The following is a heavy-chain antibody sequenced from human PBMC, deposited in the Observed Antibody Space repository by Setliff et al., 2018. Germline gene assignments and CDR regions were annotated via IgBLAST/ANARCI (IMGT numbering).Heavy chain of an antibody. D-gene: IGHD2-15*01. CDR2: INPNSGGA. V-gene: IGHV1-2*02. CDR3: ARRLPYFGRDV. J-gene: IGHJ6*02. CDR1: GYTFAGYY. Sequence: GASVKVSCKASGYTFAGYYMHWVRQAPGQGLEWMGWINPNSGGANYAQKFQGRVTMTRDTSISTGYMELSRLRSDDTAVYYCARRLPYFGRDVWGQGTTVTVAS.